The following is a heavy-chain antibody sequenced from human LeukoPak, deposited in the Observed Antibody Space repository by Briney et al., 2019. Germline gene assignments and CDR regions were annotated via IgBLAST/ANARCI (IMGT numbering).Heavy chain of an antibody. J-gene: IGHJ3*02. V-gene: IGHV3-23*01. D-gene: IGHD5-12*01. CDR2: ISGGGGST. CDR1: GFTFSNSA. CDR3: AKARYSGYAVDAFDM. Sequence: GGSLSLSCAASGFTFSNSAMNWVRQAPGKGPEWVSVISGGGGSTFYADSVKGRFTISRDNSKNTLYLQMNSLRAEDTAVYYCAKARYSGYAVDAFDMWGEGTMVSVSS.